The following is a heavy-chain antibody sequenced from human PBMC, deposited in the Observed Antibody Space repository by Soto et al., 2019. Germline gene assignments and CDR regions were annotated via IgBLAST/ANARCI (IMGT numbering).Heavy chain of an antibody. CDR2: IYYSGST. J-gene: IGHJ6*02. CDR3: DREVVVVPANYGMDV. Sequence: PSETLSLTCTVSGGSISSGDYYWSWIRQPPGKGLEWIGYIYYSGSTYYNPSLKSRVTISVDTSKNQFSLKLSSVTAADTAVYYCDREVVVVPANYGMDVWGQGTKVTVSS. D-gene: IGHD2-2*01. CDR1: GGSISSGDYY. V-gene: IGHV4-30-4*01.